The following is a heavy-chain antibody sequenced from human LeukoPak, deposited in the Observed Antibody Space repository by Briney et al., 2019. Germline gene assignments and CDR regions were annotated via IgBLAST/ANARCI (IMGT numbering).Heavy chain of an antibody. V-gene: IGHV1-69*04. CDR3: ASLGSSDYDFWSGPRSG. J-gene: IGHJ4*02. Sequence: GASVKVSCKASGGTFSSYAISWVRQAPGQGLEWMGRIIPILGIANYAQKFQGRVTITADKSTSTAYMELSSLRSEDTAVYYCASLGSSDYDFWSGPRSGWGQGTLVTVSS. CDR1: GGTFSSYA. CDR2: IIPILGIA. D-gene: IGHD3-3*01.